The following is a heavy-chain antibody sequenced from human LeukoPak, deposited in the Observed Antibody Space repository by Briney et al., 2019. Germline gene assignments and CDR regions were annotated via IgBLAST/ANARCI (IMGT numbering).Heavy chain of an antibody. D-gene: IGHD3-22*01. CDR1: GFTFSSYW. V-gene: IGHV3-7*01. CDR2: IKQDGSEK. J-gene: IGHJ3*02. CDR3: ARGKGYDSSGYYSYIRLPGAFDI. Sequence: GGSLRLSCAASGFTFSSYWMSWVRQAPGKGLEWVANIKQDGSEKYYVDSVKGRFTISRDNAKNSLYLQMNSLRAEDTAVYYCARGKGYDSSGYYSYIRLPGAFDIWGQGTMVTVSS.